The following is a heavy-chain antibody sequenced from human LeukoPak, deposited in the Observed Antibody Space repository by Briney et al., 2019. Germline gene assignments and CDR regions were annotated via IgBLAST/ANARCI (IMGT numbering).Heavy chain of an antibody. J-gene: IGHJ5*02. V-gene: IGHV4-4*07. Sequence: SETLSLTCSVSGGSISDYYWTWIRQPAGKGLEWIGRINASGTTRYNPSLKSRLAMSVDTSKNQFSLKLSSVTAADTAVYYCARGVVAAAVHGGNWFDPWGQGTLVTVSS. CDR3: ARGVVAAAVHGGNWFDP. CDR2: INASGTT. CDR1: GGSISDYY. D-gene: IGHD6-13*01.